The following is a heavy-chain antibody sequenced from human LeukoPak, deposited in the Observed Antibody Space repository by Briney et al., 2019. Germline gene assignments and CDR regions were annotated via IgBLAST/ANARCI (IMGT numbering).Heavy chain of an antibody. V-gene: IGHV3-23*01. J-gene: IGHJ4*02. Sequence: PGGSLRLSCAASGFTFSSYAMSWVRQAPGKGLEWVSAISGSGGSTYYADSVKGRFTISRDNSKNTLYVQMNSLRAEDTAVYYCAKEPLKDYDFWSGYPYWGQGTLVTVSS. D-gene: IGHD3-3*01. CDR3: AKEPLKDYDFWSGYPY. CDR1: GFTFSSYA. CDR2: ISGSGGST.